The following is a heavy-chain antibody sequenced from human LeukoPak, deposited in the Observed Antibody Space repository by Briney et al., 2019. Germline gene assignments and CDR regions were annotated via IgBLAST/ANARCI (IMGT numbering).Heavy chain of an antibody. J-gene: IGHJ6*02. CDR2: IYAGGST. Sequence: GGSLRLSCAASGFTVSSNYMSWVRQAPGKGLEWVSLIYAGGSTYYADAVKGRFTISRHNSKNTLHLQMNSLRVEDPAVYYCATAGSGDLLWHYAMDVWGQGTTATLSS. CDR1: GFTVSSNY. V-gene: IGHV3-53*04. D-gene: IGHD3-10*01. CDR3: ATAGSGDLLWHYAMDV.